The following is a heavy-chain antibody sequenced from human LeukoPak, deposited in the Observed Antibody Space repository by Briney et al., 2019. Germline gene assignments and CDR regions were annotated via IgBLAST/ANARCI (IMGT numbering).Heavy chain of an antibody. CDR2: ISPNSGGT. CDR3: ARDSGQWLANVGD. CDR1: GYTLTDNY. V-gene: IGHV1-2*02. J-gene: IGHJ4*02. Sequence: AAVKVSCKPSGYTLTDNYMHWLGQAPGKGLEWMGWISPNSGGTNYAQKFQGRVTMTRDTSISTAYLELSSLRSDDTAVYFCARDSGQWLANVGDWGQGTLVTVSS. D-gene: IGHD6-19*01.